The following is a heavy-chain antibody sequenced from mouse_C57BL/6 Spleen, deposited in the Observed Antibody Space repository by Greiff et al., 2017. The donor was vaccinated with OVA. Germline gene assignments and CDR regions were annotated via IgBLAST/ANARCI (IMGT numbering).Heavy chain of an antibody. J-gene: IGHJ3*01. CDR3: ARGDYGTLFAD. D-gene: IGHD2-1*01. V-gene: IGHV1-55*01. CDR1: GYTFTSYW. Sequence: QVQLQQPGAELVKPGASVKMSCKASGYTFTSYWITWVKQRPGQGLEWIGDIYPGSGSTNYNEKFKSKATLTVDTASSTAYMQLSSLTAEDSAVYDCARGDYGTLFADWGQGTLVTVSA. CDR2: IYPGSGST.